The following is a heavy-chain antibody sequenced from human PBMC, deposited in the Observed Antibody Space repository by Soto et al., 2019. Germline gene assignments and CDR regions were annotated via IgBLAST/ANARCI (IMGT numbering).Heavy chain of an antibody. CDR3: ARGGGYCDEDFGTVNWFDP. Sequence: QVQLVQSGAEVKKPGSSVKVSCKASGGTFSSYAISWVRQAPGQGLEWMGGIIPIFGTANHAQKFQGRVTISADEHRSTAYMELSSLRSEDTAVYYCARGGGYCDEDFGTVNWFDPWGQGTLVTVSS. V-gene: IGHV1-69*01. D-gene: IGHD2-15*01. J-gene: IGHJ5*02. CDR2: IIPIFGTA. CDR1: GGTFSSYA.